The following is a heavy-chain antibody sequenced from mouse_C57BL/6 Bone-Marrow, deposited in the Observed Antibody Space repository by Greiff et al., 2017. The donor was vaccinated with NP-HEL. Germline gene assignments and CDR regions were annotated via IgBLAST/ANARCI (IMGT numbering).Heavy chain of an antibody. D-gene: IGHD4-1*01. Sequence: QVTLKVSGPGILQPSQTLSLTCPFSGFSLSTLGMGVGWIRQPSGTGLEWLAHIWRDDDKHYNPALKSRLTISKDTSKNQVFLKIANVDTADTATYYCARPQLGLYAMDYWGQGTSVTVSS. CDR2: IWRDDDK. CDR1: GFSLSTLGMG. CDR3: ARPQLGLYAMDY. V-gene: IGHV8-8*01. J-gene: IGHJ4*01.